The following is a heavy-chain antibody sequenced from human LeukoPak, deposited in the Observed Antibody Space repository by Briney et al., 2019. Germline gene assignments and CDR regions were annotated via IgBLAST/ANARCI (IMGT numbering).Heavy chain of an antibody. V-gene: IGHV4-34*01. CDR3: ARYYYDNSGYGDYFDY. Sequence: SETLSLTCAVYGGSFSGYYWSWIGQPPGKGLEWIAEINHSGSTNYNPSLKSRVTISVDTSKNQFSLKLSSVTAEDTAVYYCARYYYDNSGYGDYFDYWGQGTLVTVSS. J-gene: IGHJ4*02. CDR1: GGSFSGYY. D-gene: IGHD3-22*01. CDR2: INHSGST.